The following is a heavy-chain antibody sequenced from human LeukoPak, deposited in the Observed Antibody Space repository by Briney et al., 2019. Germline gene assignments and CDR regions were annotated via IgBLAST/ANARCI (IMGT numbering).Heavy chain of an antibody. CDR3: ARAYCSGGSCYPADYFDY. D-gene: IGHD2-15*01. J-gene: IGHJ4*02. CDR1: GGSISSYY. Sequence: SETLSLTCTVSGGSISSYYWSWIRQPAGKGLEWIGRIYTSGSTNYNPSLKSRVTISVDTSKNQFSLKLSSVTAADTAVYYCARAYCSGGSCYPADYFDYWGQGTLVTVSS. V-gene: IGHV4-4*07. CDR2: IYTSGST.